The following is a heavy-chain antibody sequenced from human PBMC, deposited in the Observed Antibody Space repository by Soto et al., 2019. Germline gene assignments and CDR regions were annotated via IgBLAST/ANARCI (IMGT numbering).Heavy chain of an antibody. V-gene: IGHV4-4*02. Sequence: PSETLSLTCAVSGVSISSGNWWTWVRQSPKRGLEYIGEIFHDGTANYYPSFERRVAISVDTSKTQFSLKLTSVTAADTAIYFCARLVYDTRLNYMYFDFWGEGTLVIVSS. CDR2: IFHDGTA. CDR3: ARLVYDTRLNYMYFDF. CDR1: GVSISSGNW. J-gene: IGHJ4*02. D-gene: IGHD3-10*01.